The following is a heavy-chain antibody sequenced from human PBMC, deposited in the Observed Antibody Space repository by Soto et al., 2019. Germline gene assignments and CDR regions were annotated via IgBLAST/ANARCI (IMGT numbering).Heavy chain of an antibody. CDR1: GYSFTSHY. CDR3: ARSLHDSGDFVSPHFDC. J-gene: IGHJ4*02. D-gene: IGHD4-17*01. V-gene: IGHV1-46*01. Sequence: QVQLVQSGAEVKKPGASVKVSCKASGYSFTSHYLHWVRQAPGQGLEWMGIINPSGGSTSYAHTFQDRVTMTRGKSTSTVYMELRSLRYGDTAVYYCARSLHDSGDFVSPHFDCWGQGTLVTVSS. CDR2: INPSGGST.